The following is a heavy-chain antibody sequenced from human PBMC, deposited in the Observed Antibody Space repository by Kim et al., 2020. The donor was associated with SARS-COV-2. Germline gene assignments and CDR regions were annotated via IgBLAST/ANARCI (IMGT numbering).Heavy chain of an antibody. J-gene: IGHJ4*02. CDR3: ARVRSRDGYNLLGY. Sequence: TPSLQSRVTISVDTSKNQFSLKLSSVTAADTAVYYCARVRSRDGYNLLGYWGQGTLVTVSS. D-gene: IGHD5-12*01. V-gene: IGHV4-39*07.